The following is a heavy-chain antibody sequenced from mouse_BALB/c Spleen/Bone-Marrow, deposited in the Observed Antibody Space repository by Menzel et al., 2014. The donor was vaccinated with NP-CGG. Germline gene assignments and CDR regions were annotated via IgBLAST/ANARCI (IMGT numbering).Heavy chain of an antibody. CDR3: ARDGNFAMDY. V-gene: IGHV5-4*02. D-gene: IGHD2-1*01. CDR1: GFTFSDYY. J-gene: IGHJ4*01. Sequence: VQLKESGGGLVKPGGSLKLSCAVSGFTFSDYYMYWVRQTPEKRLEWVATINDGGSYTYYPDSVKGRFTISRDNAKNNLYLQMSSLKSEDTAMYYCARDGNFAMDYWGQGTSVTVSS. CDR2: INDGGSYT.